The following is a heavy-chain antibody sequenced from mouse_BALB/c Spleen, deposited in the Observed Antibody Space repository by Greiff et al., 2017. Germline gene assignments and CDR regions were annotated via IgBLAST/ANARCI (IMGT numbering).Heavy chain of an antibody. J-gene: IGHJ1*01. CDR1: GFSLTSYG. CDR3: AREGYFDV. CDR2: IWAGGST. V-gene: IGHV2-9*02. Sequence: VKLMESGPGLVAPSQSLSITCTVSGFSLTSYGVHWVRQPPGKGLEWLGVIWAGGSTNYNSALMSRLSISKDNSKSQVFLKMNSLQTDDTAMYYCAREGYFDVWGAGTTVTVSS.